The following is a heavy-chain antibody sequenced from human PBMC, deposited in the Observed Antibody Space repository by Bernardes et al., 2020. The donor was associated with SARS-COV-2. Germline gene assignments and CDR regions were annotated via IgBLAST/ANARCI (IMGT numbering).Heavy chain of an antibody. V-gene: IGHV4-59*01. D-gene: IGHD3-16*01. CDR1: GDSLYNYY. CDR3: ARGDTVMIKGVDL. CDR2: VFDNGDTNDSGRT. Sequence: SETLSLTCSVSGDSLYNYYWTWIRQTPGKAPEWIGFVFDNGDTNDSGRTNYNPSLKSRATISLDTPKTQFSLRLASVTAADTAVYDCARGDTVMIKGVDLWGQGVPVTVSS. J-gene: IGHJ5*02.